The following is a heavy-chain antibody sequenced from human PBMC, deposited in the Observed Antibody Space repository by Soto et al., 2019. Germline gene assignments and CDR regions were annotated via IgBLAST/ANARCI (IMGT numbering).Heavy chain of an antibody. V-gene: IGHV1-18*01. D-gene: IGHD5-12*01. Sequence: AKGWGECSAWTFTYYGKKRVRQAPGQGLEWMGWISPDNGNTNYAQKLQGRVTMTTDTSTSTAYMELRSLRSDDTAVYYCARALGYSGYAGMDVWGQGTTVTVSS. CDR3: ARALGYSGYAGMDV. CDR1: AWTFTYYG. CDR2: ISPDNGNT. J-gene: IGHJ6*02.